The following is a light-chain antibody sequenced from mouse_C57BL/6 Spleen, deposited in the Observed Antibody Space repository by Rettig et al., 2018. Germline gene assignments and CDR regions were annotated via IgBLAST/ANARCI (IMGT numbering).Light chain of an antibody. Sequence: IMSASPGEKVTMTCSASSSVSYMYWYQQKPGSSPRLLIYDTSNLASGVPVRFSGSGSGTSYSLTISRMEAEDAATYYCQQWSSYPFTFGSGTKLEIK. CDR2: DTS. J-gene: IGKJ4*01. CDR3: QQWSSYPFT. CDR1: SSVSY. V-gene: IGKV4-55*01.